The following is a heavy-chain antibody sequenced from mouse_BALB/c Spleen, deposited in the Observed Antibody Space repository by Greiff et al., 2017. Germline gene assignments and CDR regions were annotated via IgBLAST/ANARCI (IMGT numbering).Heavy chain of an antibody. CDR3: ARRSYYGYHYAMDY. Sequence: QVQLQQPGAELVMPGASVKMSCKASGYTFTDYWMHWVKQRPGQGLEWIGAIDTSDSYTSYNQKFKGKATLTVDESSSTAYMQLSSLTSEDSAVYYCARRSYYGYHYAMDYWGQGTSVTVSS. CDR2: IDTSDSYT. CDR1: GYTFTDYW. J-gene: IGHJ4*01. D-gene: IGHD2-9*01. V-gene: IGHV1-69*01.